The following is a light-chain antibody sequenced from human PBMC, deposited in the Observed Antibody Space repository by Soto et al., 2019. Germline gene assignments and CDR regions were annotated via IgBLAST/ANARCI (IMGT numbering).Light chain of an antibody. V-gene: IGLV2-14*01. Sequence: QSVLAQPASVSGSPGQSITISCTGTSSDVGGYNYVSWYQQHPGKAPKLMIYDVSNRPSGVSNRFSGSKSGNTASLTISGLQAEDEADYSCSSYTSSSTRVFGPGTEVTV. CDR1: SSDVGGYNY. CDR3: SSYTSSSTRV. J-gene: IGLJ1*01. CDR2: DVS.